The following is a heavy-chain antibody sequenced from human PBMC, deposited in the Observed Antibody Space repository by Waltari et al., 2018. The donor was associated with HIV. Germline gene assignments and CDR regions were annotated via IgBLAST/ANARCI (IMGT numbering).Heavy chain of an antibody. Sequence: QVQLVQSGAEVKKPGSSVRVSCKVSGGTFSSYAINWVRQAPRPGLEWMGGSSPAFGRANDAERFQGRVTITADEYTSTAYMDLSSLRSEDTAVYFCARDHRGNKLLYGMDVWGQGTTVTV. CDR2: SSPAFGRA. CDR3: ARDHRGNKLLYGMDV. J-gene: IGHJ6*02. V-gene: IGHV1-69*01. CDR1: GGTFSSYA.